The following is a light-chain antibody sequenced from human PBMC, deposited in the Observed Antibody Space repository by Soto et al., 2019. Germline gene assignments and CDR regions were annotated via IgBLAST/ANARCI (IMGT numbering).Light chain of an antibody. J-gene: IGKJ1*01. CDR2: KAS. Sequence: DIHMTQSPSTLSAALGDRVTITCRASQSISSWLAWYQQKPGKAPKLLIYKASSLESGVPSRFSGSGSGTEFTLTISSLQPDDFATYYCQQYNSSLFGQGTKVDI. V-gene: IGKV1-5*03. CDR3: QQYNSSL. CDR1: QSISSW.